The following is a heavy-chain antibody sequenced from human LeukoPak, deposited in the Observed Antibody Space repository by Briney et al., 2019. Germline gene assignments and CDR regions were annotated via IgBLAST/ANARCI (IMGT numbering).Heavy chain of an antibody. CDR2: INHSGST. D-gene: IGHD5-18*01. CDR1: GGSFSGYY. V-gene: IGHV4-34*01. Sequence: SETLSLTCAVYGGSFSGYYWGWIRQPPGKGLEWIGEINHSGSTNYNASLKSRVTVSVDSSKNQFSLRLSSVTAADTAVYYCAPRGDIEHSYGYGKWFDPWGQGTRATVSS. J-gene: IGHJ5*02. CDR3: APRGDIEHSYGYGKWFDP.